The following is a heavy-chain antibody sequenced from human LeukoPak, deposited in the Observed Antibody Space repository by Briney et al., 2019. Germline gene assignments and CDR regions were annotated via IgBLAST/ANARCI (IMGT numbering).Heavy chain of an antibody. V-gene: IGHV5-51*01. CDR1: GYNFANYW. J-gene: IGHJ4*02. CDR2: IYPGDSDT. D-gene: IGHD6-19*01. Sequence: GESLKISCKGSGYNFANYWIGWVRQMPGKGLEWMGIIYPGDSDTGYSPSFQGQVTTSADKSISTAYLQWSSLKASDTAMYYCARHPRVRASSGWYYFDYWGQGTLVTVSS. CDR3: ARHPRVRASSGWYYFDY.